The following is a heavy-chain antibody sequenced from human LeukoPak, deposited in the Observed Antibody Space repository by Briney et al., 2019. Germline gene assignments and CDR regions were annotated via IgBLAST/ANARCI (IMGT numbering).Heavy chain of an antibody. V-gene: IGHV1-2*02. CDR2: INPNSGVT. Sequence: ASVTVSFKASGYTFTVYYIHWVRQAPGQGLEWMGWINPNSGVTNYAQKFQGRVTMTRDTSISTAYMELSSLRSDDTAVYYCARVGAYGSGSYLVYWGQGTLVTVSS. CDR3: ARVGAYGSGSYLVY. CDR1: GYTFTVYY. J-gene: IGHJ4*02. D-gene: IGHD3-10*01.